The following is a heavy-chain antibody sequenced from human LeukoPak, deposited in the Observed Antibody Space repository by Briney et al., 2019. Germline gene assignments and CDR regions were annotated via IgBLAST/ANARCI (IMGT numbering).Heavy chain of an antibody. CDR3: ARERGNLEWFDS. J-gene: IGHJ5*01. V-gene: IGHV1-69*04. CDR1: GGTFSSYA. CDR2: IIPILGIA. D-gene: IGHD3-3*01. Sequence: ASVKVSCKASGGTFSSYAISWVRQAPGQGLEWMGRIIPILGIANYAQKFQGRVTMTTDTSTSTVYLELRGLTSDDTALYYCARERGNLEWFDSWGQGTLVTVSS.